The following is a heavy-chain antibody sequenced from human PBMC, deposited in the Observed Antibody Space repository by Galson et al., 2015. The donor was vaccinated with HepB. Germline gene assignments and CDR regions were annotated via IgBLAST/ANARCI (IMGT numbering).Heavy chain of an antibody. Sequence: SLRLSCAASGFTFSSYAMSWVRQAPGKGLEWVSVISGSGGSTYYADSVKGRFTISRDNSKNTLYLQMNSLRAEDTAVYYCAREDLCSSTSCPPDYWGQGTLVTVSS. CDR3: AREDLCSSTSCPPDY. J-gene: IGHJ4*02. D-gene: IGHD2-2*01. CDR2: ISGSGGST. V-gene: IGHV3-23*01. CDR1: GFTFSSYA.